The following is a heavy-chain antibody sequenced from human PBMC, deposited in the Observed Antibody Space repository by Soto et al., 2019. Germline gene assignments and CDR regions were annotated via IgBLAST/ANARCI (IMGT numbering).Heavy chain of an antibody. CDR3: TRHDYSNPDWFDP. Sequence: GGSLRLSCTASGFTFGDYAMIWVRQAPGKGLEWVVFIRSKAYGGTTEYAASVKGRFTISRDDSKSIAYLQMNSLKTEDTAVYYCTRHDYSNPDWFDPWGQGTLVTVSS. CDR1: GFTFGDYA. V-gene: IGHV3-49*04. J-gene: IGHJ5*02. D-gene: IGHD4-4*01. CDR2: IRSKAYGGTT.